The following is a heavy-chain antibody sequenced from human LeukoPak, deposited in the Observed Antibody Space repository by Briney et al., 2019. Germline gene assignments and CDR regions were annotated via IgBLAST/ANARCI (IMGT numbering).Heavy chain of an antibody. Sequence: SETLSLTCTVSSGSICTYYWGWIRQPPGKGLEWIGCVYYSGTTYYNPSLKSRVTISVDSSKNQFSLKLHSVTASDTAVYYCARDGGTYGMDVWGQGTTVTVSS. V-gene: IGHV4-59*01. CDR1: SGSICTYY. D-gene: IGHD3-16*01. J-gene: IGHJ6*02. CDR2: VYYSGTT. CDR3: ARDGGTYGMDV.